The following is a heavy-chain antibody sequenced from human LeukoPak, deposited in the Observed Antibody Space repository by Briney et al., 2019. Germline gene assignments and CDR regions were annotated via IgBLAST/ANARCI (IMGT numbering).Heavy chain of an antibody. V-gene: IGHV4-59*12. CDR2: IYHSGST. Sequence: SETLSLTCTVSGGSISRYYWSWIRQPPGKGLEWIGEIYHSGSTNYNPSLKSRVTISVDKSKNQFSLKLSSVTAADTAVYYCARTPYDSSGYGAFDIWGQGTMVTVSS. D-gene: IGHD3-22*01. CDR1: GGSISRYY. J-gene: IGHJ3*02. CDR3: ARTPYDSSGYGAFDI.